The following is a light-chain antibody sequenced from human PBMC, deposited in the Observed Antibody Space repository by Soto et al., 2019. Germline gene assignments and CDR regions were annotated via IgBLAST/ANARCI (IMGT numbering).Light chain of an antibody. CDR1: QSISSW. J-gene: IGKJ1*01. Sequence: DIQMTQSPSTLSASVGDRVTITCRASQSISSWLAWYQQKPGKAPKLLNYDASSLESGVPSRFSGSGSGTEFPLTISSLQPDDFATYCCQQYNSRPAFGQGTKVEIK. CDR3: QQYNSRPA. V-gene: IGKV1-5*01. CDR2: DAS.